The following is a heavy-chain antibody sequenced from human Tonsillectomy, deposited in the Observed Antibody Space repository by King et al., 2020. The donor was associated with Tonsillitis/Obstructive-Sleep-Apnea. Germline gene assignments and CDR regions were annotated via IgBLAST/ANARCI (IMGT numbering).Heavy chain of an antibody. CDR1: GYSLTNYW. CDR3: ARLSGSGVRYDFWSGYFDY. V-gene: IGHV5-51*03. Sequence: QLVQSGAEVKKPGESLKISCKGSGYSLTNYWIGWVRQMPGKGLEWMGIIYPGDSDTKYSPSFQGHVTISADKSISTAYLQWSSLTASDTAKYYCARLSGSGVRYDFWSGYFDYWGQGTLVTGSS. J-gene: IGHJ4*02. CDR2: IYPGDSDT. D-gene: IGHD3-3*01.